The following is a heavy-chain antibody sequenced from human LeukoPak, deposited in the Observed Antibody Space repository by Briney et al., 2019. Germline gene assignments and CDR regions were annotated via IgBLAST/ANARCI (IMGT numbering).Heavy chain of an antibody. V-gene: IGHV4-59*01. Sequence: SETLSLTCTVSGGSISSYDWSWIRQPPGKGLEWIGYMFYSGSTNYNASLKSRVTISGGTSKNQFSLKLTSVTAADTAVYYCARRGGIPLGAFDTWGQGTMFTVSS. J-gene: IGHJ3*02. D-gene: IGHD1-26*01. CDR1: GGSISSYD. CDR2: MFYSGST. CDR3: ARRGGIPLGAFDT.